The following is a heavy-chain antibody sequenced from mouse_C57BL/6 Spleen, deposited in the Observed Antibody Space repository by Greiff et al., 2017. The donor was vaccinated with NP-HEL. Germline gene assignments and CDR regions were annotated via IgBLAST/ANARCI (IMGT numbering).Heavy chain of an antibody. V-gene: IGHV7-3*01. J-gene: IGHJ3*01. D-gene: IGHD1-1*01. CDR2: IRNKANGYTT. Sequence: EVKVVESGGGLVQPGGSLSLSCAASGFTFTDYYMSWVRQPPGKALEWLGFIRNKANGYTTEYSASVKGRFTISRDNSQSILYLQMNALRAEDSATYYCARYYYYGSSYPLFAYWGQGTLVTVSA. CDR3: ARYYYYGSSYPLFAY. CDR1: GFTFTDYY.